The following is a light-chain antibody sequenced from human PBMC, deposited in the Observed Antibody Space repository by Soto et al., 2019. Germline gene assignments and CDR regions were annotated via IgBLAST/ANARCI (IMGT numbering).Light chain of an antibody. Sequence: EIVLTQSPGTLSLSPGERATLSCRASQSVSSSYLAWYQQKPGQAPRLLIYGASSRATGIPDRFSGSGSGTDFPLTISRLEPEDFAVYYCQQYGSSPPWTFGQGTKV. CDR2: GAS. CDR3: QQYGSSPPWT. J-gene: IGKJ1*01. CDR1: QSVSSSY. V-gene: IGKV3-20*01.